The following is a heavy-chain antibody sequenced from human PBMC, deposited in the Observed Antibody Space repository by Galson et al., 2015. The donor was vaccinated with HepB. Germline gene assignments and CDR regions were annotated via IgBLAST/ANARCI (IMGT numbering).Heavy chain of an antibody. Sequence: SLRLSCAASGFTFSSYGMHWVRQAPGKGLEWVAVVWYDGSNKYYADSEEGRFTISRDNSKNTLYLQMDSLRAEDTAVYYCATVLLWFGELSYFDYWGQGTLVTVSS. CDR3: ATVLLWFGELSYFDY. CDR1: GFTFSSYG. D-gene: IGHD3-10*01. CDR2: VWYDGSNK. J-gene: IGHJ4*02. V-gene: IGHV3-33*01.